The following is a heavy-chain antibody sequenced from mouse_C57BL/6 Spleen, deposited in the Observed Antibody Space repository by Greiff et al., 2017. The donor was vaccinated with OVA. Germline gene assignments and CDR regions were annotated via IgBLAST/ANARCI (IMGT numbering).Heavy chain of an antibody. J-gene: IGHJ4*01. CDR2: IDPETGGT. D-gene: IGHD2-5*01. CDR3: TRSGYYSNYDYAMEY. Sequence: VQLQQSGAELVRPGASVTLSCKASGYTFTDYEMHWVKQTPVHGLEWIGAIDPETGGTAYNQKFKGKAILTADKSSSTAYMELRSLTSEDSAVYYCTRSGYYSNYDYAMEYWGQGTSVTVSS. CDR1: GYTFTDYE. V-gene: IGHV1-15*01.